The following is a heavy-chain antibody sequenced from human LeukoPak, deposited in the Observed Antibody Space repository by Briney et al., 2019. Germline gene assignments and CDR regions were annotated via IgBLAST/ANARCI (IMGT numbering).Heavy chain of an antibody. Sequence: GGSLRLSCAASGFTFSSYAMHWVRQAPGKGLEWVAVISYDGSNKYYADSVKGRFTTSRDNSKNTLYLQMNSLRAEDTAVYYCARASSSWTVYYYYGMDVWGQGTTVTVSS. CDR2: ISYDGSNK. D-gene: IGHD6-13*01. CDR1: GFTFSSYA. CDR3: ARASSSWTVYYYYGMDV. V-gene: IGHV3-30*04. J-gene: IGHJ6*02.